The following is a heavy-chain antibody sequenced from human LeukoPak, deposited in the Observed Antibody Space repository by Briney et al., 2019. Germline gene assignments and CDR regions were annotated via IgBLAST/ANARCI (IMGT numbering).Heavy chain of an antibody. CDR2: MSSGGST. V-gene: IGHV4-4*07. CDR1: GASISSSY. D-gene: IGHD3-22*01. J-gene: IGHJ1*01. Sequence: SETLSLPCTVSGASISSSYCTWIRQSAGEGLEWIGRMSSGGSTTYNPSFKGRVTMSLDTSKRQFSLNLSSVTAADTAVYYCARDQTYYVSSGYYYVTYLQHCAQGILVTVSS. CDR3: ARDQTYYVSSGYYYVTYLQH.